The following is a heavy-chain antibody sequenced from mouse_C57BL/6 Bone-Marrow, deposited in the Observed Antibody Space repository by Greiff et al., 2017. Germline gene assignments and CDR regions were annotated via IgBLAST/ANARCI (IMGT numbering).Heavy chain of an antibody. J-gene: IGHJ2*01. V-gene: IGHV1-19*01. Sequence: VQLQQSGPVLVKPGASVKMSCKASGYTFTDYYMNWVKQSHGKSLEWIGVINPYNGGTSYNQKFKGKATLTVDKSSSTAYMELNSLTSEDSAVYYCASDDYYGSPYYFDYWGQGTTLPVSS. CDR3: ASDDYYGSPYYFDY. D-gene: IGHD1-1*01. CDR2: INPYNGGT. CDR1: GYTFTDYY.